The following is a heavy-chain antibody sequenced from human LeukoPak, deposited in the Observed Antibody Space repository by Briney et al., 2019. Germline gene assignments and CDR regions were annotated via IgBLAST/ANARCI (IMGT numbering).Heavy chain of an antibody. J-gene: IGHJ6*03. Sequence: SETLSLTCTVSGGSISSSSYYWGWIRQPPGKGLEWIGRIYYSGSTYYNPSLKSRVTISVDTSKNQFSLKLSTVTAADTAVYYCARDPRYYYGSGSYYPSGYYMDVWGKGTTVTVSS. V-gene: IGHV4-39*07. CDR2: IYYSGST. CDR1: GGSISSSSYY. D-gene: IGHD3-10*01. CDR3: ARDPRYYYGSGSYYPSGYYMDV.